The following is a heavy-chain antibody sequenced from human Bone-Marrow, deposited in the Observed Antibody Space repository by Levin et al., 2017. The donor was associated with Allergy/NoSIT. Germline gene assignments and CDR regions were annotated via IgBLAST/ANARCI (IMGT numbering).Heavy chain of an antibody. CDR1: GFTFSRFA. CDR2: ISSDGRGT. Sequence: GGSLRLSCAASGFTFSRFAMSWVRQAPGKGLEWVAAISSDGRGTYYADSVKGRFTISRDNSKETLNLEINSLRAEDTAIYYCAKDSIHYDFWSGERRDWGPGTLLVVSS. J-gene: IGHJ4*02. CDR3: AKDSIHYDFWSGERRD. D-gene: IGHD3-3*01. V-gene: IGHV3-23*01.